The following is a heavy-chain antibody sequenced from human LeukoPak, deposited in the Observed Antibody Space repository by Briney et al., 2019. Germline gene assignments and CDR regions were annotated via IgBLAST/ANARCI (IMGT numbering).Heavy chain of an antibody. J-gene: IGHJ4*02. CDR3: ARDWSVGIRDDY. D-gene: IGHD3-3*01. CDR1: GYTFTDYY. CDR2: INPNSGGT. V-gene: IGHV1-2*02. Sequence: ASVTVSCKASGYTFTDYYMHWVRQAPGQGLEWMGWINPNSGGTNYARKFRGRVTMTRDTSISTAYLELSRLKSDDTAVYYCARDWSVGIRDDYWGQGTLVTVSS.